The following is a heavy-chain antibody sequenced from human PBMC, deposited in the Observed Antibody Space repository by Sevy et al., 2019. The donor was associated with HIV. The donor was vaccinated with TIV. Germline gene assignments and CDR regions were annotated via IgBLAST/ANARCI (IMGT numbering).Heavy chain of an antibody. D-gene: IGHD1-26*01. CDR1: GFTFRSYW. Sequence: GGSLRLSCAASGFTFRSYWMTWVRQAPGKGLEWVANINEDGSTKYYVDSVKGRFTISRDTAENSFYLQMNSLRAEDTAVYYCAKLRGSYSAFDYWGQGTLVTVSS. V-gene: IGHV3-7*01. CDR2: INEDGSTK. CDR3: AKLRGSYSAFDY. J-gene: IGHJ4*02.